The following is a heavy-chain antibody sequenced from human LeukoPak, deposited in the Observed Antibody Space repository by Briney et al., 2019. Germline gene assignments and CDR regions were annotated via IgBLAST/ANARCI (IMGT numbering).Heavy chain of an antibody. D-gene: IGHD6-6*01. CDR3: ARIGYSSSSFDY. CDR1: GFTFSYYW. Sequence: TGGSLRLSCAASGFTFSYYWMSWVRQAPGKGLEWVANIKEDGSENYSVDSVKGRFTISRDNAKNSLYLQMNSLRAEDTALYYCARIGYSSSSFDYWGQGTLVTVSS. V-gene: IGHV3-7*01. J-gene: IGHJ4*02. CDR2: IKEDGSEN.